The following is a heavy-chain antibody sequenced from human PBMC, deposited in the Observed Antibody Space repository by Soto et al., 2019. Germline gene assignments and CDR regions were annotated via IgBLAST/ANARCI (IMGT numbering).Heavy chain of an antibody. CDR2: ISSSSSYI. V-gene: IGHV3-21*01. CDR3: ARDPRIAAAGTTKYNWFDP. CDR1: GFTFSSYT. D-gene: IGHD6-13*01. J-gene: IGHJ5*02. Sequence: PGGSLRLSCAASGFTFSSYTMSWVRQAPGEGLEWVSSISSSSSYIYYADSVKGRFTISRDNAKNSLYLQMNSLRAEDTAVYYCARDPRIAAAGTTKYNWFDPWGQGTLVTVSS.